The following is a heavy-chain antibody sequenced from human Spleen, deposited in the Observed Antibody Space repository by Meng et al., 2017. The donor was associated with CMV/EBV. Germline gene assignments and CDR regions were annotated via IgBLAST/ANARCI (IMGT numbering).Heavy chain of an antibody. Sequence: GGSLRLSCAASGFTGSSNDMTWVRQAPGKGLEWVSVIYSGGGTYYADSVKGRFTISRDNSRNALYLQMNSLRAEDTAVYYCARELDAFDIWGQGTMVTVSS. CDR2: IYSGGGT. V-gene: IGHV3-53*01. CDR3: ARELDAFDI. CDR1: GFTGSSND. J-gene: IGHJ3*02.